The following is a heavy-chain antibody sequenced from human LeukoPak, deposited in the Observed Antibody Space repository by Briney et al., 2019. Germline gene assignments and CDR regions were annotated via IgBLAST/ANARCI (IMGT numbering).Heavy chain of an antibody. J-gene: IGHJ4*02. CDR2: IRGETGGGTE. D-gene: IGHD1-1*01. CDR3: TTGMYGTDYY. V-gene: IGHV3-15*01. CDR1: GVIFNNAW. Sequence: GGSLRLSGTASGVIFNNAWMTWFRQTPGKGREWVGRIRGETGGGTEDHSPVVKDRFTISRDDSKNTVYLRMNNMKAEDTAVYYCTTGMYGTDYYWGRGARVAVSS.